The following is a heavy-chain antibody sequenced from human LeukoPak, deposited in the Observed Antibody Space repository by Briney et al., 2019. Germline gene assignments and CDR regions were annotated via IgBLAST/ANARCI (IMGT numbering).Heavy chain of an antibody. Sequence: HTGGSLRLSCAGSGFTFDDYAMHWVRQTPGKGLEWVSGISWNSGNIAYADSVGGRFTISRDNAKNSLSLQMNSLSDEDTAVYYCAKDAYGGATFFYYMDVWGKGTTVTVSS. D-gene: IGHD2/OR15-2a*01. J-gene: IGHJ6*03. CDR2: ISWNSGNI. CDR3: AKDAYGGATFFYYMDV. V-gene: IGHV3-9*01. CDR1: GFTFDDYA.